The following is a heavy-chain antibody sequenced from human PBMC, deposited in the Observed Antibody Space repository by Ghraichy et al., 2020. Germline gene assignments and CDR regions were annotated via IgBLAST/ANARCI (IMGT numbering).Heavy chain of an antibody. CDR1: GFSFSTYW. CDR3: ARVTWIQLWFDP. D-gene: IGHD5-18*01. Sequence: GSLNLSCAASGFSFSTYWMSWVRQAPGKGLEWVANIKQDGSEEYYVDSVKGRFTISRDNAKNSLHLQMNSLRAEDTAVYYCARVTWIQLWFDPWGQGTLVTVSS. V-gene: IGHV3-7*04. CDR2: IKQDGSEE. J-gene: IGHJ5*02.